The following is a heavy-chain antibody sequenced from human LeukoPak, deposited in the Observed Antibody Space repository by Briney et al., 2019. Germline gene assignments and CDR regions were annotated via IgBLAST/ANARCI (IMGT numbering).Heavy chain of an antibody. D-gene: IGHD4-11*01. CDR2: IYYSGST. J-gene: IGHJ4*02. CDR1: GGSFSGYY. V-gene: IGHV4-59*08. Sequence: SSETLSLTCAVYGGSFSGYYWSWIRQPPGKGLEWIGYIYYSGSTNYNPSLKSRVTISVDTSKNQFSLKRSSVTAADTAVYYCARISNYVNYWGQGTLVTVSS. CDR3: ARISNYVNY.